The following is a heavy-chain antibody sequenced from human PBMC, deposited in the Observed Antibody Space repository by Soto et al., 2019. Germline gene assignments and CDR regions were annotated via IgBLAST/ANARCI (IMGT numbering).Heavy chain of an antibody. Sequence: GGSLRLSCAASGFTFTTYAMYLIRQAPGKGLEWVASISNVGSNKYYTDSVKGRFTISRDNSENTVYLQMNSLTPEDTAVYFCARPPLAGWAFEVWRQVKMVAVS. CDR1: GFTFTTYA. CDR3: ARPPLAGWAFEV. J-gene: IGHJ3*01. D-gene: IGHD6-13*01. CDR2: ISNVGSNK. V-gene: IGHV3-30-3*01.